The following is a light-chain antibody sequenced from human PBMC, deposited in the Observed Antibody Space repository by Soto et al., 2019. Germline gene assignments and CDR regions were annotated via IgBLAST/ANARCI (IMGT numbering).Light chain of an antibody. V-gene: IGLV2-14*01. J-gene: IGLJ3*02. CDR2: EVS. CDR1: SSDVGGYNR. CDR3: SSFTGSSTWV. Sequence: QSALTQPASVSGSLGQSITISCTGTSSDVGGYNRVSWSQQHPGKAPKLMIYEVSNRPSGVSNRFSGSKSGNTASLTISGLQPEAEADYYCSSFTGSSTWVFGGGTQLTVL.